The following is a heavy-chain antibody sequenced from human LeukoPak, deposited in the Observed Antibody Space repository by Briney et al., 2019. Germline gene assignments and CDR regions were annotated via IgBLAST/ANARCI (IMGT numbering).Heavy chain of an antibody. J-gene: IGHJ5*02. CDR2: IIPILGIA. CDR3: ARAKGYCGSTSCYGVWFDP. D-gene: IGHD2-2*01. Sequence: SVKVSCKASGGTFSSYAISWVRQAPGQGLEWMGRIIPILGIANYAQKFQGRVTITADKSTSTAYMELSSLRSEDTAVYYCARAKGYCGSTSCYGVWFDPWGQGTLVTVSS. V-gene: IGHV1-69*04. CDR1: GGTFSSYA.